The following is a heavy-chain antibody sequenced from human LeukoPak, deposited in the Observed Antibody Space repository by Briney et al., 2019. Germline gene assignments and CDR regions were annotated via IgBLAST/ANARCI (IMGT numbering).Heavy chain of an antibody. D-gene: IGHD2/OR15-2a*01. CDR2: IRGNSANI. V-gene: IGHV3-21*01. CDR1: GFTFSSYN. Sequence: GGSLRLSCAASGFTFSSYNMNWVRQAPQKGLEWISSIRGNSANIFYAASVKGRFTISRDNAKNSLYLQMNSVRDDDTAVYYCVRIPNSANFPNWFDPWGQGTLVTVSS. J-gene: IGHJ5*02. CDR3: VRIPNSANFPNWFDP.